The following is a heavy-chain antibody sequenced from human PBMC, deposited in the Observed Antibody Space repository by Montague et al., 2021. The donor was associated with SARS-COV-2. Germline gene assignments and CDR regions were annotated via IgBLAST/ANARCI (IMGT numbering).Heavy chain of an antibody. D-gene: IGHD2-21*01. CDR3: AGDGIVLQGITKGMDV. J-gene: IGHJ6*02. CDR1: GGSISSSNYY. V-gene: IGHV4-39*07. Sequence: SETLSLTCTVSGGSISSSNYYWGWIRQPPGKGLEWIGNMYYSGSTYYNPSLKSRVTITIDTSKNPLSLKPSSVTAADTAVYYCAGDGIVLQGITKGMDVWGQGTTVTVSS. CDR2: MYYSGST.